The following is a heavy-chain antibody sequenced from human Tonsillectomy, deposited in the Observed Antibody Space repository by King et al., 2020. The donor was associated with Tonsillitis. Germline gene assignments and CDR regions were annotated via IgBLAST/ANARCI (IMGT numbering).Heavy chain of an antibody. Sequence: VQLVESGGGVVQPGGSLRLSCAASGLTFSRYGMHWVRQAPGKGLEWVAYIWYDASNKYYADSVKGRFTISRDQSKSTLYLHMNTLRPEDTAVYYCVKGQGSGALKNFDSWGQGTLV. V-gene: IGHV3-30*02. CDR3: VKGQGSGALKNFDS. J-gene: IGHJ4*02. CDR1: GLTFSRYG. CDR2: IWYDASNK. D-gene: IGHD3-16*01.